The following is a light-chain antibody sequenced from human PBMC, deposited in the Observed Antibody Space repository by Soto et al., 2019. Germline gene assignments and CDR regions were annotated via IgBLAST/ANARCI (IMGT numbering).Light chain of an antibody. J-gene: IGKJ5*01. Sequence: EIVLTQSPGTLSLSPGEGATLYCRASQTVASSLLAWYQQKPGQAPRLLIYGASSRATGIADRFSGSGSGTDFTLTISRLDPEDFAVYYCQQYGSSPITFGQGTRLEIK. CDR1: QTVASSL. CDR3: QQYGSSPIT. CDR2: GAS. V-gene: IGKV3-20*01.